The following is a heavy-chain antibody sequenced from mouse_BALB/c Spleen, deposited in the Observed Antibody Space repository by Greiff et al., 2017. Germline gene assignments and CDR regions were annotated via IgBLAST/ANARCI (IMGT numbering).Heavy chain of an antibody. D-gene: IGHD1-1*01. CDR1: GYTFSSYW. Sequence: QVQLQQSGAELMKPGASVKISCKATGYTFSSYWIEWVKQRPGHGLEWIGEILPGSGSTNYNEKFKGKATFTADTSSNTAYMQLSSLTSEDSAVYYCARRRDYGSSPFAYWGQGTLVTVSA. CDR3: ARRRDYGSSPFAY. J-gene: IGHJ3*01. CDR2: ILPGSGST. V-gene: IGHV1-9*01.